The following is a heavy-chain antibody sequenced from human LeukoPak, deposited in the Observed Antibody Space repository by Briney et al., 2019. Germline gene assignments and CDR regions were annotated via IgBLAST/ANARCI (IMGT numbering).Heavy chain of an antibody. J-gene: IGHJ3*02. D-gene: IGHD3-22*01. V-gene: IGHV4-59*01. CDR3: ACLTTADAVDI. CDR2: IYDSGST. Sequence: SETLSLTCTVSGGSIGSYYWSWIRQPPGKGLEWIGYIYDSGSTNYNPSLKSRVTISVDTSKNQFSLKLSSVTAADTAVYYCACLTTADAVDIWGQGTMVTVSS. CDR1: GGSIGSYY.